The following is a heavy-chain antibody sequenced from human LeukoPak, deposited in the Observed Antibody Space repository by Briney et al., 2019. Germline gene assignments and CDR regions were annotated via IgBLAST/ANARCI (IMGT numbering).Heavy chain of an antibody. D-gene: IGHD2-2*01. V-gene: IGHV1-18*01. CDR2: ISAYNGNT. Sequence: ASVKVSCKASGYTFTSYGISWVRQAPGQGLEWMGWISAYNGNTNYAQKLQGRVTMTTDTSASTAYMELSSLRSEDTAVYYCARGVVVVPAALNEAFDIWGQGTMVTVSS. J-gene: IGHJ3*02. CDR3: ARGVVVVPAALNEAFDI. CDR1: GYTFTSYG.